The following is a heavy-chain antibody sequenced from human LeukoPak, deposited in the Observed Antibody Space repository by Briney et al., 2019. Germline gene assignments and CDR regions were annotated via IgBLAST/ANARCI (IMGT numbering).Heavy chain of an antibody. V-gene: IGHV4-59*08. J-gene: IGHJ4*02. CDR2: IYYSGST. CDR1: GGSISSYY. Sequence: PSETLSLTCTVSGGSISSYYWSWIRQPPGEGLEWIGYIYYSGSTNYNPSLKSRVTISVDPSKNQFSLKLSSVAAADTAVYYCARHSQRKTKPYYFDYWGQGTLVTVSS. CDR3: ARHSQRKTKPYYFDY. D-gene: IGHD1/OR15-1a*01.